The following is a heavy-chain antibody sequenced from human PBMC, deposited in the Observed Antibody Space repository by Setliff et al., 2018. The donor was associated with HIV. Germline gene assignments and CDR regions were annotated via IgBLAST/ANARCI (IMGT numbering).Heavy chain of an antibody. V-gene: IGHV3-23*01. CDR3: AKAGSGWYEFDA. CDR2: ISGRGDVT. Sequence: GGSLRLSCAASGLTFSHFAMTWVRQAPGKGLEWLCTISGRGDVTYYADSVQGRFTISRDNSRNTLFLQLHSLRVDDTALYYCAKAGSGWYEFDAWGQGTLVTVSS. J-gene: IGHJ4*02. CDR1: GLTFSHFA. D-gene: IGHD6-19*01.